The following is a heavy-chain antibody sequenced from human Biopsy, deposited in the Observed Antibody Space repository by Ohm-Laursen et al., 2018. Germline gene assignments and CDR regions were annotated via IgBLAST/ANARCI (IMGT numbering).Heavy chain of an antibody. CDR1: GYTLTELS. CDR2: FDREERKT. Sequence: ASVKVSCKVSGYTLTELSIHWVRQTGGKGLEWMGGFDREERKTVYAEKFQGRVTMTEDTSTDTVYMEVTSLRSDDTAVYYCATVPYYDTRFYYNVRPFDFWGQGTLVTVSS. V-gene: IGHV1-24*01. D-gene: IGHD3-10*01. CDR3: ATVPYYDTRFYYNVRPFDF. J-gene: IGHJ4*02.